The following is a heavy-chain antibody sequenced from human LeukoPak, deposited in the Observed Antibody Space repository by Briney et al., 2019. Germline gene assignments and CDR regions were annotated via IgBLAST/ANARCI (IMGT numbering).Heavy chain of an antibody. J-gene: IGHJ6*03. D-gene: IGHD1-7*01. CDR2: INDSGRI. Sequence: SETLSLTCAVYGGFFSNYYWSWIRQPPGKGLEWIGEINDSGRINYNPSLMSRVTISVDTSKNQFSLRLTSVTARDTAVYYCARRWNYGRNYYIDVWGKGATVSVSS. CDR1: GGFFSNYY. CDR3: ARRWNYGRNYYIDV. V-gene: IGHV4-34*01.